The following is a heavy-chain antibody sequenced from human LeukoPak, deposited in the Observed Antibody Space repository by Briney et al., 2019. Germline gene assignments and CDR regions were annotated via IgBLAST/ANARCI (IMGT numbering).Heavy chain of an antibody. CDR3: ARDLSRLYCTNGVCYGYYYYGMDV. J-gene: IGHJ6*02. Sequence: GGSLRLSCAASGFTFSNYALNWVRQAPGKGLEWVAVISYDGSNKYYADSVKGRFTISRDNSKNTVYLQMNSLRAEDTAVYYCARDLSRLYCTNGVCYGYYYYGMDVWGQGTTVTVSS. D-gene: IGHD2-8*01. CDR2: ISYDGSNK. CDR1: GFTFSNYA. V-gene: IGHV3-30-3*01.